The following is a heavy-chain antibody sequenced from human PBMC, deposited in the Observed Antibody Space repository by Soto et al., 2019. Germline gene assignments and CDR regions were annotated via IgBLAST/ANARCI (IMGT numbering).Heavy chain of an antibody. CDR3: ARDLGAAANY. V-gene: IGHV3-33*01. CDR2: IWYDGSNK. CDR1: GFTFSRYG. J-gene: IGHJ4*02. D-gene: IGHD2-15*01. Sequence: QVQLVESGGGVVQPGRSLRLSCVASGFTFSRYGMHWVRQAPGKGLEWVAVIWYDGSNKYYADSVKGRFTISRDNSMNTLYPQISSLRAEGTAVYYCARDLGAAANYGGQGTLVTVSS.